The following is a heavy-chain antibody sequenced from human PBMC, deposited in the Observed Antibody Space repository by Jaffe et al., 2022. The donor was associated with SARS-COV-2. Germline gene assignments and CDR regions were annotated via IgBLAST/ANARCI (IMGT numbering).Heavy chain of an antibody. D-gene: IGHD2-2*02. Sequence: QVQLVQSGAEVKKPGASVKVSCKASGYTFTGYYMHWVRQAPGQGLEWMGWINPNSGGTNYAQKFQGRVTMTRDTSISTAYMELSRLRSDDTAVYYCARDLLDQLLYEPYYYYYGMDVWGQGTTVTVSS. J-gene: IGHJ6*02. CDR1: GYTFTGYY. CDR3: ARDLLDQLLYEPYYYYYGMDV. CDR2: INPNSGGT. V-gene: IGHV1-2*02.